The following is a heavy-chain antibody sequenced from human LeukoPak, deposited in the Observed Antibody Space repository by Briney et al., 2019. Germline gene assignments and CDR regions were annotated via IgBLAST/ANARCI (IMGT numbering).Heavy chain of an antibody. CDR2: TYYRPKWYN. CDR1: GDSVSSNSAA. V-gene: IGHV6-1*01. CDR3: ARDVSRSEDSSGWYDWFDP. J-gene: IGHJ5*02. D-gene: IGHD6-19*01. Sequence: SQTLSLTCAISGDSVSSNSAAWNWIRQSPSRGLEWLGRTYYRPKWYNDYAVSVKSRITINPDTSKNRFSLQLNSVTPEDTAVYYCARDVSRSEDSSGWYDWFDPWGQGTLVTVSS.